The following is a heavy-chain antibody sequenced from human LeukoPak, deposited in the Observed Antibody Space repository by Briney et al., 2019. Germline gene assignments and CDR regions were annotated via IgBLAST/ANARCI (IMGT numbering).Heavy chain of an antibody. J-gene: IGHJ4*02. D-gene: IGHD1-1*01. Sequence: SETLSLTCTVSSGSISSSGYYWGWIRQPPGKGLEWIGSISYSESAFYNPSLKSRATISVGTSKSQFSLKLSSVTAADTAVYYCARRSPSTWNHFDYWGQGTLVTVSS. V-gene: IGHV4-39*01. CDR1: SGSISSSGYY. CDR2: ISYSESA. CDR3: ARRSPSTWNHFDY.